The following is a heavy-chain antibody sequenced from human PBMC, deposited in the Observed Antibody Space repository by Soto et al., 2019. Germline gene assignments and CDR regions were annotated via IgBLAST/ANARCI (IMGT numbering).Heavy chain of an antibody. Sequence: QVQLVESGGGVVQPGRSLRLSCAASGFTFSSYGMHWVRQAPGKGLEWVAVIWYDGSNKYYADSVKSRFTISRDNSKNTLYLQMNSLRAEDTAVYYCAREGTMVRGSRFDYWGQGTLVTVSS. CDR3: AREGTMVRGSRFDY. CDR1: GFTFSSYG. J-gene: IGHJ4*02. CDR2: IWYDGSNK. D-gene: IGHD3-10*01. V-gene: IGHV3-33*01.